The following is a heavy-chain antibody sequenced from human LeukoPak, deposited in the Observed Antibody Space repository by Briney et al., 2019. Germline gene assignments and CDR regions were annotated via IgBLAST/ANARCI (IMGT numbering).Heavy chain of an antibody. D-gene: IGHD6-13*01. V-gene: IGHV3-30*03. CDR3: ASEIAAAGDY. CDR1: GFTFSTYS. J-gene: IGHJ4*02. Sequence: GGSLRLSCAASGFTFSTYSMNWVRQAPGKGLEWVAVISYDGSNKYYADSVKGRFTISRDNSKNTLYLQMNSLRAEDTAVYYCASEIAAAGDYWGQGTLVTVSS. CDR2: ISYDGSNK.